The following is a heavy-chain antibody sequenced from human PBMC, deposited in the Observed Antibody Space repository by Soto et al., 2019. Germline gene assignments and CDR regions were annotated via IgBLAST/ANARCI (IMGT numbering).Heavy chain of an antibody. CDR3: ARLMTTVVTSIYYFDY. J-gene: IGHJ4*02. CDR2: IYPGDSDI. D-gene: IGHD4-17*01. CDR1: GYSFTSYW. V-gene: IGHV5-51*01. Sequence: GESLKISCKGPGYSFTSYWIGWVRQMPGKGLEWMGIIYPGDSDIRYSPSFQGQVTISADKSISTAYLQWSSLKASDTAMYYCARLMTTVVTSIYYFDYWGQGTLVTVSS.